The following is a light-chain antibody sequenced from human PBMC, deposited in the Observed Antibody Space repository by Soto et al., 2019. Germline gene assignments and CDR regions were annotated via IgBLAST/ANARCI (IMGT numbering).Light chain of an antibody. V-gene: IGLV2-14*01. CDR1: SSDVGAYNY. CDR2: EVS. J-gene: IGLJ1*01. Sequence: LTQPASVSGPPGQSITISCTGTSSDVGAYNYVSWYQQHPGKAPKLMIYEVSNRPSGVSNRFPGSKSGNTASLTISGLQAEDEADYYCSSYISSSTLVFGTGTKVTVL. CDR3: SSYISSSTLV.